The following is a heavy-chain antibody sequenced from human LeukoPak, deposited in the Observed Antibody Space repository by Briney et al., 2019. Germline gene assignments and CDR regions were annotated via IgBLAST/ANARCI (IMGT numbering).Heavy chain of an antibody. J-gene: IGHJ4*02. CDR3: ARHPRLFHFDY. CDR1: GGSFSGYY. CDR2: IYYSGST. D-gene: IGHD3-10*02. Sequence: SETLSLTCAVYGGSFSGYYWSWIRQPPGKGLEWIGYIYYSGSTYYNPSLKSRVTISVDTSKNQFSLKLSSVTAADTAVYYCARHPRLFHFDYWGQGTLVTVSS. V-gene: IGHV4-34*01.